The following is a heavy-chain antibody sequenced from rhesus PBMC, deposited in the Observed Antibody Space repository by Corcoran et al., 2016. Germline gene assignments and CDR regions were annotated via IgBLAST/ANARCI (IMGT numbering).Heavy chain of an antibody. CDR3: ARGRYSIAGTTGRGDV. V-gene: IGHV3-178*01. CDR2: ISKGGGRT. D-gene: IGHD1-20*01. Sequence: EVQLVESGGGLAKPGGSLRLSCAASGFTFSDYYLDWVRQAPGKGLEWVSRISKGGGRTGYATAVKGKVTIARENDKTTLYLKKNGVRAEDTAVDYCARGRYSIAGTTGRGDVWGRGVLVTVSS. CDR1: GFTFSDYY. J-gene: IGHJ5-2*02.